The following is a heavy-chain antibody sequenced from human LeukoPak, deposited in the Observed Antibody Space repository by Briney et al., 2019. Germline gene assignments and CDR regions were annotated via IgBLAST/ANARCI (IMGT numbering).Heavy chain of an antibody. Sequence: SVKVPCKASGGTFSSYAISWVRQAPGQGLEWMGGIIPIFGTANYAQKFQGRVTITTDESTSTAYMELSSLRSEDTAVYYCARATLWFGELLAPEYWGQGTLVTVSS. V-gene: IGHV1-69*05. CDR1: GGTFSSYA. CDR3: ARATLWFGELLAPEY. CDR2: IIPIFGTA. J-gene: IGHJ4*02. D-gene: IGHD3-10*01.